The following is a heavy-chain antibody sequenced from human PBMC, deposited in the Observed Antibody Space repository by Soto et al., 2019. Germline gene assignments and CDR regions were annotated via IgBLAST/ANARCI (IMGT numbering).Heavy chain of an antibody. D-gene: IGHD6-19*01. CDR2: IYSGGST. V-gene: IGHV3-53*01. J-gene: IGHJ4*02. CDR3: ARDSSGWSFDY. Sequence: GGSLRLSCAASGFTVSSNYMSWVRQAPGKGLEWVSVIYSGGSTYYADSVKGRFTISRGNSKNTLYLQMNSLRAEDTAVYYCARDSSGWSFDYWGQGTLVTVSS. CDR1: GFTVSSNY.